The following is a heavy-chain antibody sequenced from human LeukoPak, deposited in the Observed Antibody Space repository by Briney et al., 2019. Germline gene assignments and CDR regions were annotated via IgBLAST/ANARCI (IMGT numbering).Heavy chain of an antibody. D-gene: IGHD5-18*01. CDR2: ISYDGSNK. J-gene: IGHJ4*02. V-gene: IGHV3-30-3*01. CDR3: AKEPAMVDY. Sequence: GGSLRLSCAASRFTFSSYAIPWVRQPPGKGLEWVALISYDGSNKYYGDSVKGRFTISRDNSKNTLYLQMNSLRAEDTAVYYCAKEPAMVDYWGQGTLITVSS. CDR1: RFTFSSYA.